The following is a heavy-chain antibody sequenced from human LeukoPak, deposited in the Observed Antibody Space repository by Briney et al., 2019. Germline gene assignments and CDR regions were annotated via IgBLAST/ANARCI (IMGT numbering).Heavy chain of an antibody. CDR1: GGTFSSYT. J-gene: IGHJ4*02. Sequence: ASVKVSCKASGGTFSSYTISWVRQAPGQGLEWMGRIIPILGIANYAQKFQGRVTITADKSTSTAYMELSSLRSEDTAVYYCARAFCDYGDDYFDYWGQGTLVTVSS. V-gene: IGHV1-69*02. CDR3: ARAFCDYGDDYFDY. D-gene: IGHD4-17*01. CDR2: IIPILGIA.